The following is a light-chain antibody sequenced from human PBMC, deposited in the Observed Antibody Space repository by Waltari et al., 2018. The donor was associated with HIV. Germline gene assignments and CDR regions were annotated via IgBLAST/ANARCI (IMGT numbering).Light chain of an antibody. J-gene: IGKJ1*01. CDR1: QSISDY. Sequence: DIQMTQSPSSPSTSVGDGVTISCRASQSISDYLTRYQQKPGKAPKLLIYGASRLQGGVPSRFSGSGSGTDFTLTISSLQPEDSATYFCQQSYSSPWTFGQGTKVELK. CDR2: GAS. CDR3: QQSYSSPWT. V-gene: IGKV1-39*01.